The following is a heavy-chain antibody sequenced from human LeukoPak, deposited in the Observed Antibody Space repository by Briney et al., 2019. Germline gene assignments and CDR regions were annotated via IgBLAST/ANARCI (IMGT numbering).Heavy chain of an antibody. CDR3: AREYSGYPFDY. CDR1: GYSISSGYH. D-gene: IGHD5-12*01. J-gene: IGHJ4*02. Sequence: SETLSLTCTVSGYSISSGYHWGWIRQPPGKGLEWIGSIYHSGSTYYNPSLKSRVTISVDTSKNQFSLKLSSVTAADTAVYYCAREYSGYPFDYWGQGTLVTVSS. CDR2: IYHSGST. V-gene: IGHV4-38-2*02.